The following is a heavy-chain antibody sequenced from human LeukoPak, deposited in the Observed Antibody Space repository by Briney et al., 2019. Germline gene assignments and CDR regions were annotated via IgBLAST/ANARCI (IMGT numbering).Heavy chain of an antibody. CDR1: GGFISSYY. CDR3: ARDYYYDSSGYYFRPPYNWFDP. Sequence: SETLSLTCTVSGGFISSYYGSWIRQPAGKGLEWIGRIYTSGSTNYNPSLKSRVTMSVDTSKNQFSLKLSSVTAADTAVYYCARDYYYDSSGYYFRPPYNWFDPWGQGTLVTVSS. CDR2: IYTSGST. D-gene: IGHD3-22*01. J-gene: IGHJ5*02. V-gene: IGHV4-4*07.